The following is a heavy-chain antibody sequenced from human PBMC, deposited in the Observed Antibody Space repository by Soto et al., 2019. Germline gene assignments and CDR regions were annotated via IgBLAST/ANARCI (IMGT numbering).Heavy chain of an antibody. CDR3: ARGEVIIDRSDSYPYYLDY. Sequence: ASVKVFCKSSGYSFSNYAMSWVRQAPGQGLEWMGWISAYNGKTNYAQKIQGRVTMTTDTSTSTAYMELRSLRSDDTAVYYCARGEVIIDRSDSYPYYLDYWGQGTLVTVSS. CDR1: GYSFSNYA. D-gene: IGHD3-22*01. CDR2: ISAYNGKT. J-gene: IGHJ4*02. V-gene: IGHV1-18*01.